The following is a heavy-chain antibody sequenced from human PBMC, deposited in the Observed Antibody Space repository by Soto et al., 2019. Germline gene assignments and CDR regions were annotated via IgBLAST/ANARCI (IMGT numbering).Heavy chain of an antibody. Sequence: QVQLVQSGAEVKKPGASVKDSCKASGYTFTSYDINWVRQATGQGLEWMGWMNPNSGNTGYAQKFQGRVTMTRNTSISTAYMELSSLRSEDTAVYYCARDMSGQLDPTLDYWGQGTLVTVSS. J-gene: IGHJ4*02. CDR1: GYTFTSYD. V-gene: IGHV1-8*01. D-gene: IGHD6-6*01. CDR3: ARDMSGQLDPTLDY. CDR2: MNPNSGNT.